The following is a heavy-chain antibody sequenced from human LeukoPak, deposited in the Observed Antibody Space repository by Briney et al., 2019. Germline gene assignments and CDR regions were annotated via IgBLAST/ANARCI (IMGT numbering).Heavy chain of an antibody. Sequence: SETLSLTCAVYGGSFSGYYWSWIRHPPGKGLEWIGEINHSGSTNYNPSLKSRVTISVDTSKNQFSLKLSSVTAADTAVYYCARGFHYYGSGSYFVYWGQGTLVTVSS. V-gene: IGHV4-34*01. CDR3: ARGFHYYGSGSYFVY. D-gene: IGHD3-10*01. J-gene: IGHJ4*02. CDR1: GGSFSGYY. CDR2: INHSGST.